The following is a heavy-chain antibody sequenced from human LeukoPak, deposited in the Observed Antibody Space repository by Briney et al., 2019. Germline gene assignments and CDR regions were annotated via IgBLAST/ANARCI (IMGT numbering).Heavy chain of an antibody. Sequence: PSETLSLTCTVSGGSISSSSYYWGWVRQAPGKGLEWVSSISSSSSYIYYADSVKGRFTISRDNAKNSLYLQMNSLRAEDTAVYYCARLSGSYPAHFDYWGQGTLVTVSS. J-gene: IGHJ4*02. CDR1: GGSISSSSYY. CDR3: ARLSGSYPAHFDY. V-gene: IGHV3-21*01. D-gene: IGHD1-26*01. CDR2: ISSSSSYI.